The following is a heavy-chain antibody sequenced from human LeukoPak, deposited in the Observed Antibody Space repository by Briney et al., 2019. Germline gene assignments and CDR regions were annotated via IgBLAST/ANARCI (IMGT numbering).Heavy chain of an antibody. CDR3: ARPETQYSSGLDGFDI. D-gene: IGHD6-19*01. CDR1: GFTVSTNY. V-gene: IGHV3-53*01. J-gene: IGHJ3*02. CDR2: IYSGGST. Sequence: PGGSLRLSCAASGFTVSTNYMSWVRQAPGKGLEWVSVIYSGGSTYYADSVKGRFTISRDNSKNTLYLQMNSLRAEDTAVYYCARPETQYSSGLDGFDIWGQGTMVTVSS.